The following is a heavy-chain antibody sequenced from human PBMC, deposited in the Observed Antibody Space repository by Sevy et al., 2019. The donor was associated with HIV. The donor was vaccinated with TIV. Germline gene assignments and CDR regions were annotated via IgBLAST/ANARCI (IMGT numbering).Heavy chain of an antibody. J-gene: IGHJ4*02. CDR3: ARIGSYDFWSGYYEGYFDY. V-gene: IGHV4-39*01. CDR2: IYYSGST. Sequence: SETLSLTCTVSGGSISSSSYYWGWIRQPPGKGLEWIGSIYYSGSTYYNPSLKSRVTISVDTSKNRFSLKLSSVTAADTAVYYCARIGSYDFWSGYYEGYFDYWGQGTLVTVSS. CDR1: GGSISSSSYY. D-gene: IGHD3-3*01.